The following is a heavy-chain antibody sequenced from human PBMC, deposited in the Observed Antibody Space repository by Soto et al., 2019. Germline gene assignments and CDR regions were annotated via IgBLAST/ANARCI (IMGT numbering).Heavy chain of an antibody. CDR3: ARLNSGYDSDWFDP. V-gene: IGHV3-66*01. CDR1: GFTVSSNY. CDR2: IYSGGST. J-gene: IGHJ5*02. Sequence: PGGSLRLSCAASGFTVSSNYMSWVRQAPGKGLEWVSVIYSGGSTYYADSVKGRFTISRDNSKNTLYLQMNSLRAEDTAVYYCARLNSGYDSDWFDPWGQGTLVTVSS. D-gene: IGHD5-12*01.